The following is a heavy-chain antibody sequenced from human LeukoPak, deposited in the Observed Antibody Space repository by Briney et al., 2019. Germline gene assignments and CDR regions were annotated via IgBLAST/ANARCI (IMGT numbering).Heavy chain of an antibody. CDR3: ERGGIVVVPEPCYGMDV. V-gene: IGHV1-46*01. CDR1: GYTFTSYY. J-gene: IGHJ6*02. CDR2: INPSGGST. Sequence: GASVKVSCKASGYTFTSYYMHWVRQAPGQGLEWMGIINPSGGSTSYAQKFQGRVTMTRDTSTSTVYMELISLRSEDAAVYYCERGGIVVVPEPCYGMDVWGQGTTVTVSS. D-gene: IGHD2-2*01.